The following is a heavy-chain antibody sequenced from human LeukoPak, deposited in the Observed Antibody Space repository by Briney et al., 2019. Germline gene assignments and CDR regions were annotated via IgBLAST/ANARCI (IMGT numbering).Heavy chain of an antibody. Sequence: GGSLRLSCAASGFTFDDYAMHWVRQAPGKGLEWVSGISWNSGSIGYADSMKGRFTISRDNAKNSLYLQMNSLRAEDTALYYCAKEYVDTAFDDWGQGTLVTVSS. D-gene: IGHD5-18*01. V-gene: IGHV3-9*01. J-gene: IGHJ4*02. CDR2: ISWNSGSI. CDR3: AKEYVDTAFDD. CDR1: GFTFDDYA.